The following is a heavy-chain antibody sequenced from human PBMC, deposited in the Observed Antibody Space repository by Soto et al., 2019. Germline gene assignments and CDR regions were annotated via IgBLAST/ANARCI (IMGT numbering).Heavy chain of an antibody. D-gene: IGHD5-12*01. CDR2: IYYSGST. J-gene: IGHJ5*02. Sequence: SETLSLTGTVSGDSISSYYWSWIRQPPGKGLEWIGYIYYSGSTNYNPSLKSRVTISVDTPKNQFSLKLTSVTAADTAVYYCARGVATIGPWGQGTLVTVSS. CDR3: ARGVATIGP. CDR1: GDSISSYY. V-gene: IGHV4-59*01.